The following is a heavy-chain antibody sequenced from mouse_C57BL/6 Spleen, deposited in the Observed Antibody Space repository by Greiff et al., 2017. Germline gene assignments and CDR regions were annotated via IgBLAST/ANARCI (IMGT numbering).Heavy chain of an antibody. D-gene: IGHD3-3*01. CDR1: GFSLTSYG. Sequence: VHLVESGPGLVAPSQSLSITCTVSGFSLTSYGVHWVRQPPGKGLEWLVVIWSGGSTTYNSALKSRLSISKDNSKSQVFLKMNSRQTDDTAMYYCSRHDGTGWFAYWGQGTLVTVSA. CDR3: SRHDGTGWFAY. V-gene: IGHV2-6-1*01. CDR2: IWSGGST. J-gene: IGHJ3*01.